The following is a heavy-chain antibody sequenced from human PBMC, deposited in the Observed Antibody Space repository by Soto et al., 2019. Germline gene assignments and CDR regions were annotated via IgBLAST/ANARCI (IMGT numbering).Heavy chain of an antibody. CDR2: IYYSGST. J-gene: IGHJ5*02. CDR1: GGSISSGGYY. CDR3: ARVPLANHNWSDP. Sequence: PSETLSLTCTVSGGSISSGGYYWSWIRQHPGKGLEWIGYIYYSGSTYYNPSLKSRVTISVDTSKNQFSLKLSSVTAADTAVYYCARVPLANHNWSDPWGQGTLVTVSS. V-gene: IGHV4-31*03. D-gene: IGHD1-26*01.